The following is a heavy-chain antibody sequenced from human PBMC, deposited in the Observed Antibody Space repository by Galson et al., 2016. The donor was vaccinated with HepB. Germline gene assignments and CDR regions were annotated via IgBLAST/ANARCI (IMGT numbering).Heavy chain of an antibody. Sequence: ETLSLTCTVSGGSVSSGSYYWSWIRQPPGKGLEWIGDIFFTGSTKNNPSLKSRVTISVDTSKNQFSLMLSSVTAADTAVYYCARRHYDYYYYGMDVWGQGTTVTVSS. J-gene: IGHJ6*02. CDR3: ARRHYDYYYYGMDV. CDR1: GGSVSSGSYY. D-gene: IGHD4-17*01. CDR2: IFFTGST. V-gene: IGHV4-61*01.